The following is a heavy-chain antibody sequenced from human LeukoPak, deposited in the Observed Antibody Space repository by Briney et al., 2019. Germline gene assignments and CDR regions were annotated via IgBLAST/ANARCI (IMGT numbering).Heavy chain of an antibody. Sequence: GGSLRLSCAASGFTFSNYKMNWVRQAPGKGLEWVSSISSGSTYIYYADSVKGRFTISRDNAKNSLNLQMNSLRAEDTAVYYCARELISSTSLDYWGQGTLVTVSS. CDR3: ARELISSTSLDY. V-gene: IGHV3-21*01. CDR1: GFTFSNYK. CDR2: ISSGSTYI. J-gene: IGHJ4*02.